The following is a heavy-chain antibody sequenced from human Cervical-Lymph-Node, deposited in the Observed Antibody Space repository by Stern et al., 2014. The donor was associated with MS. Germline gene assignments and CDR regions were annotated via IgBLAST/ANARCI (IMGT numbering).Heavy chain of an antibody. D-gene: IGHD1-26*01. Sequence: QVQLQESGPGLVKPSETLSLTCTVSGGSISTYYWSRIRQPPGKGLEWIGYIYYSGSTNYNPSLKSRVTISVDKSKNQFSLKLTSVTAADTAVYYCARDEEHWYFDLWGRGTLVTVSS. CDR2: IYYSGST. J-gene: IGHJ2*01. CDR1: GGSISTYY. CDR3: ARDEEHWYFDL. V-gene: IGHV4-59*01.